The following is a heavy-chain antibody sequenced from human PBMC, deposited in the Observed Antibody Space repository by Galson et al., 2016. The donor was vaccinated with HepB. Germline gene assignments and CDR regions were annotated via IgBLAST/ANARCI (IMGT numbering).Heavy chain of an antibody. J-gene: IGHJ2*01. D-gene: IGHD3-22*01. CDR1: GGSFCGLY. CDR3: ARGDGSSGSPWDWYFDL. V-gene: IGHV4-34*01. CDR2: INHSGST. Sequence: SETLSLTCAVYGGSFCGLYWSWIRQPPGKGLEWIGEINHSGSTNYNPSLKSRVTISVDTSKNQFSLKLSSVTAADTAVYYCARGDGSSGSPWDWYFDLWGRGTLVTV.